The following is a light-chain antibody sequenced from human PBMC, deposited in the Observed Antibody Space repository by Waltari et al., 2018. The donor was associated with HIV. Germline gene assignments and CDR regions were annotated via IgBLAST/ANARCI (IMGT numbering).Light chain of an antibody. Sequence: SYDLTQPPSVSVSPGQTASIACSGDKLGDKYACWYQQKPGQSPVLVIYEDIKRPSGIPERFSGSKSGSTATLTIRGTRIMDGADYYCQASDSSTVVVFGGGTKLTVL. J-gene: IGLJ2*01. CDR1: KLGDKY. CDR3: QASDSSTVVV. V-gene: IGLV3-1*01. CDR2: EDI.